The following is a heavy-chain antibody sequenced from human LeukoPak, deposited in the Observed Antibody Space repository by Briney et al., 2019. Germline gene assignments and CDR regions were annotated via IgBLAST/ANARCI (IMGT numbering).Heavy chain of an antibody. CDR1: RFTFSSCA. CDR2: ISINGGTT. J-gene: IGHJ4*02. V-gene: IGHV3-64D*06. CDR3: AKDEGIAAAGTGLDY. Sequence: GGSLRLSCSASRFTFSSCAMHWVGQAPGKGLEYVSGISINGGTTYYADSVKDRFTISRDNSKNTLYLQMSSLRTEDTAVYYCAKDEGIAAAGTGLDYWGQGTLVTVSS. D-gene: IGHD6-13*01.